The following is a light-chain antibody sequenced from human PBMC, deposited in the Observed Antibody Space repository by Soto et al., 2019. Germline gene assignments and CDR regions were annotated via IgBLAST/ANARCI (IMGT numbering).Light chain of an antibody. CDR1: QSISSW. Sequence: DIQMTQSPSTLSASVGDRVTITCRASQSISSWLAWYQQKPGKAPKLLIYDASRLESGVPSRFSGSGSGTEVTLPISSLQPDDFATYYCQQYNSYSWTFGQGTKVEIK. J-gene: IGKJ1*01. CDR3: QQYNSYSWT. CDR2: DAS. V-gene: IGKV1-5*01.